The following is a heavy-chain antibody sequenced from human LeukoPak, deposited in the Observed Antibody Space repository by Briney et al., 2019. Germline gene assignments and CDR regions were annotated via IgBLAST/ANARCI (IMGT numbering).Heavy chain of an antibody. Sequence: GSLRLSCIASGFTFSNYWMHWVRQAPGKGLVWVSRIASDGSSTTYADSVKGRFSISRDNAKNTLYLQMNSLRVEDTAVYYCARGRPHGNDYWGQGTLVTVSS. CDR3: ARGRPHGNDY. CDR2: IASDGSST. D-gene: IGHD4-23*01. J-gene: IGHJ4*02. V-gene: IGHV3-74*01. CDR1: GFTFSNYW.